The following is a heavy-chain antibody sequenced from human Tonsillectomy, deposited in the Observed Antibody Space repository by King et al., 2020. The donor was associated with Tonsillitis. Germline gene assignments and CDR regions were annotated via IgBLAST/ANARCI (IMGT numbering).Heavy chain of an antibody. CDR1: GGSISSYY. CDR2: IYYSGST. CDR3: ARESDYYDSSGYYLGYFDY. D-gene: IGHD3-22*01. Sequence: QLQLQESGPGLVKPSETLSLTCTVSGGSISSYYWSWIRQPPGKGLEWIGYIYYSGSTNYNPSLKSRVTISVDTSKNQFSLKLSSVTAADTAVYYCARESDYYDSSGYYLGYFDYWGHGTLVTVSS. J-gene: IGHJ4*01. V-gene: IGHV4-59*01.